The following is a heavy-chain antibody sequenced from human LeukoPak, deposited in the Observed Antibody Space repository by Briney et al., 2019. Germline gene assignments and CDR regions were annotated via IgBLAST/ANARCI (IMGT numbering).Heavy chain of an antibody. D-gene: IGHD5-12*01. CDR3: AKDLVATIRVDY. CDR2: IQYDGSNK. V-gene: IGHV3-30*02. J-gene: IGHJ4*02. CDR1: GFTFSTYG. Sequence: GRSLRLSCAASGFTFSTYGMHWVRQAPGKGLEWVAFIQYDGSNKYYADSVKGRFTISRDNSKNTLYLQMNSLRAEDTAVYYCAKDLVATIRVDYWGQGTLVTVSS.